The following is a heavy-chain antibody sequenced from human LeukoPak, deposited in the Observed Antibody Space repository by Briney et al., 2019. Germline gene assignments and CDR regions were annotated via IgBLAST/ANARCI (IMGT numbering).Heavy chain of an antibody. J-gene: IGHJ4*02. V-gene: IGHV3-11*03. CDR2: ISSSSSYT. CDR3: ATSITMIVVAPGY. Sequence: GGSLRLSRAASGFTFSTYEMDWVRQAPGRELEWVSYISSSSSYTNYADSVKGRFTISRDNVKNSLYLQMNSLRAEDTAVYYCATSITMIVVAPGYWGQGTLVTVSS. CDR1: GFTFSTYE. D-gene: IGHD3-22*01.